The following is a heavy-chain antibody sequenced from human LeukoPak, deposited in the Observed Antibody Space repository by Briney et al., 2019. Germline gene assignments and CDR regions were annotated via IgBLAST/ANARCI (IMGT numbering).Heavy chain of an antibody. CDR2: IYYSGST. CDR1: GGSISSGSYY. CDR3: ARDPETIMTGTTFDY. D-gene: IGHD1-7*01. J-gene: IGHJ4*02. Sequence: SETLSLTCTVSGGSISSGSYYWGWIRQPPGKGLEWIGSIYYSGSTYYNPSLKSRVTISVDTSKNQFSLKLSSVTAADTAVYYCARDPETIMTGTTFDYWGQGTLVTVSS. V-gene: IGHV4-39*07.